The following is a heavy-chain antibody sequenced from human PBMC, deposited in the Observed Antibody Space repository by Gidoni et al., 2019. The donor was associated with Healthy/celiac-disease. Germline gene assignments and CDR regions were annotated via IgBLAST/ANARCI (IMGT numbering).Heavy chain of an antibody. D-gene: IGHD3-10*01. V-gene: IGHV1-69*01. CDR2: IIPIFGTA. CDR3: AIMVRGVALGKSDY. Sequence: QVQLVQSGAEVKKPGSSVKVSCTASGGTFSSYAISWVRQAPGHGLEWMGGIIPIFGTANYAQKFQGRVTITADESTSTAYMELSSLRSEDTAVYYCAIMVRGVALGKSDYWGQGTLVTVSS. J-gene: IGHJ4*02. CDR1: GGTFSSYA.